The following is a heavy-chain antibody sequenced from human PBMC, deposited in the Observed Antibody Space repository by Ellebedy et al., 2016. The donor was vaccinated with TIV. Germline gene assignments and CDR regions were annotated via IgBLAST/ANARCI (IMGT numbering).Heavy chain of an antibody. V-gene: IGHV4-4*08. Sequence: MPSETLSLTCTVSGVSISDSYWGWIRQPPGKGLEWIGYISDSGNTDHSPSLKSRVTIIRDMSKSQLSLTLSSVTAADTAVYYCARVFDSMVGGLIIRWLDPWGQGTLVTVSS. CDR1: GVSISDSY. CDR2: ISDSGNT. J-gene: IGHJ5*02. CDR3: ARVFDSMVGGLIIRWLDP. D-gene: IGHD3-10*01.